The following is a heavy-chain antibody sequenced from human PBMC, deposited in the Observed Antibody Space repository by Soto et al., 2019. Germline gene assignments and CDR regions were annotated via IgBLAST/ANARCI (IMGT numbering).Heavy chain of an antibody. CDR2: IYHTGNS. Sequence: QVQLQESGPGLVKPSGTLSLICTVSDASISSSNWWSWVRQPPGKGLEWIGEIYHTGNSNYNPSFKSRVPMSVDKSKNQLSLKLRSVTAADTAVYYCASIGAGVTSAFDIWGQGTMVTVSS. CDR1: DASISSSNW. D-gene: IGHD2-21*02. CDR3: ASIGAGVTSAFDI. J-gene: IGHJ3*02. V-gene: IGHV4-4*02.